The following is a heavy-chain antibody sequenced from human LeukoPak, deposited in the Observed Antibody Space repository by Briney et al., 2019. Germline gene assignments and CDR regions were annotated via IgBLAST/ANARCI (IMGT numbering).Heavy chain of an antibody. J-gene: IGHJ4*02. D-gene: IGHD5-12*01. CDR2: INHSGST. CDR1: GGSFSGYY. V-gene: IGHV4-34*01. Sequence: SETLSLTCAVYGGSFSGYYWSWIRQPPGKGLEWIGEINHSGSTNYNPSLKSRVTISVDTSKNQFSLKLSSMTAADTAVYYCARRGYSRYFDDWGQGTLVTVSS. CDR3: ARRGYSRYFDD.